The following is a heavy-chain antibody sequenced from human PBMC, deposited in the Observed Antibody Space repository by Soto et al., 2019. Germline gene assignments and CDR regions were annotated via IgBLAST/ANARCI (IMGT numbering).Heavy chain of an antibody. CDR3: ARGPDDYDYFDY. CDR1: GFTFSSYG. J-gene: IGHJ4*02. V-gene: IGHV3-33*01. Sequence: GGSLRLSCAASGFTFSSYGMHWVRQAPGKGLEWVAVIWYDGSNKYYADSVKGRFTISRDNSKNTLYLQMNSLRAEDTAVYYCARGPDDYDYFDYWGQGTLVTVSS. D-gene: IGHD4-17*01. CDR2: IWYDGSNK.